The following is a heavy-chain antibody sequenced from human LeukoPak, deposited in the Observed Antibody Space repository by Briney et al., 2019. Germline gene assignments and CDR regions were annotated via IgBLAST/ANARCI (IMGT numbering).Heavy chain of an antibody. D-gene: IGHD3-10*01. CDR1: GFTFSSYS. CDR2: ISSSSSTI. V-gene: IGHV3-48*04. CDR3: ARDSGSRGTMVRGVISPFDY. Sequence: GGSLRLSCAASGFTFSSYSMNWVRQAPGKGLEWVSYISSSSSTIYYADSVKGRFTISRDNAKNSLYLQMNSLRAEDTAVYYCARDSGSRGTMVRGVISPFDYWGQGTLVTVSS. J-gene: IGHJ4*02.